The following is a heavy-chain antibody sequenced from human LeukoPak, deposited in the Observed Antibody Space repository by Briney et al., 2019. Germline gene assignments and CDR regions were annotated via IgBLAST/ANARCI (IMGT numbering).Heavy chain of an antibody. CDR1: GDSIRRYY. V-gene: IGHV4-59*08. J-gene: IGHJ4*02. CDR3: ARPRYTATWYNFDR. D-gene: IGHD2-2*02. Sequence: PSETLSLTCTVSGDSIRRYYWSWIRQPPGQGLEWIGYIFYTGTVRYNPSLQSRVTISMDTSKSQFSLRLSSVTAAYTAVYYCARPRYTATWYNFDRWGQGTLVAVSS. CDR2: IFYTGTV.